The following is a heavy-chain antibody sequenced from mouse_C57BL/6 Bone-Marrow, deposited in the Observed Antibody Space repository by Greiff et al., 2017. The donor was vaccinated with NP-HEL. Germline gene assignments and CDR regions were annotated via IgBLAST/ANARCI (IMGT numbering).Heavy chain of an antibody. CDR1: GYAFTDYL. D-gene: IGHD2-3*01. J-gene: IGHJ2*01. Sequence: VQLQQSGAELVRPGTSVKVSCKASGYAFTDYLIEWVKQRPGQGLEWIGVINPGSGGTNYNEKLKGKATLTADKSSSTAYMQLSSLTSEDSAVYFCARRNDGYSFDDWGQGTTLTVSS. V-gene: IGHV1-54*01. CDR2: INPGSGGT. CDR3: ARRNDGYSFDD.